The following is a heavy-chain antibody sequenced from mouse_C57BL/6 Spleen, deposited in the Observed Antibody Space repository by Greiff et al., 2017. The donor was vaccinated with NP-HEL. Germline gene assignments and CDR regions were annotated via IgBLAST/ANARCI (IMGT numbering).Heavy chain of an antibody. CDR1: GYSFTDYN. CDR3: TRGDYYDYSYWYCDV. J-gene: IGHJ1*03. CDR2: INPNYGTT. D-gene: IGHD2-4*01. V-gene: IGHV1-39*01. Sequence: EVQLQQSGPELVKPGASVKISCKASGYSFTDYNMNWVKQSNGKSLEWIGVINPNYGTTSYNQKFKGKATLTVDQSSSTAYMQLNSLTSEDSAAYYCTRGDYYDYSYWYCDVWGTGTTVTVSS.